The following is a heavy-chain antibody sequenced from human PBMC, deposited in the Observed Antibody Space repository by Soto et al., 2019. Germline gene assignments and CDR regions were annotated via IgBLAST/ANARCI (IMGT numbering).Heavy chain of an antibody. Sequence: GESLKISCKGSGYSFTSYWIGWVRQMPGKGLEWMGIIYPGDSDTRYSPSFQGQVTISADKSISTAYLQWSSLKASDTAMYYCARAQYDYGDYAPFDYWGQGTLVTVSS. J-gene: IGHJ4*02. V-gene: IGHV5-51*01. D-gene: IGHD4-17*01. CDR2: IYPGDSDT. CDR1: GYSFTSYW. CDR3: ARAQYDYGDYAPFDY.